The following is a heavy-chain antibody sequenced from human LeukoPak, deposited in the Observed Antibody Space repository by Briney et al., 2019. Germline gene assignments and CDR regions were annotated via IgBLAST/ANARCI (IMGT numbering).Heavy chain of an antibody. J-gene: IGHJ4*02. CDR2: IIPIFGTA. CDR1: GYTFTGFY. Sequence: ASVKVSCKASGYTFTGFYIHWVRQAPGQGLEWMGGIIPIFGTANYAQKFQGRVTITADESTSTAYMELSSLRSEDTAVYYCACSSGGYYFDYWGQGTLVTVSS. V-gene: IGHV1-69*13. D-gene: IGHD6-6*01. CDR3: ACSSGGYYFDY.